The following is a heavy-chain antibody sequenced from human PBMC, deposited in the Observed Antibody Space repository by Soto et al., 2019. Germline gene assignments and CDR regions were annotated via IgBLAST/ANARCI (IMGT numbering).Heavy chain of an antibody. CDR2: INPSGGST. Sequence: ASVKVSCKASGYTFTSYYMHWVRQTPGQGLEWMGIINPSGGSTSYAQKFQGRVTMTRDTSTSTVYMELSSLRSEDTAVYYCARDIYYDFWSGYYTGSSLGYYYYMDVWGKGTTVTVSS. CDR3: ARDIYYDFWSGYYTGSSLGYYYYMDV. D-gene: IGHD3-3*01. J-gene: IGHJ6*03. V-gene: IGHV1-46*03. CDR1: GYTFTSYY.